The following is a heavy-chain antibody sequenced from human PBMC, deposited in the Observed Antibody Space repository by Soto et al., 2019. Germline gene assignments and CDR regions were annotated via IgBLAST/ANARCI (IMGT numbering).Heavy chain of an antibody. CDR3: ARDLLGYSGYDTRVPFDY. CDR2: INAGNGNT. D-gene: IGHD5-12*01. V-gene: IGHV1-3*05. J-gene: IGHJ4*02. CDR1: GYTFTSYA. Sequence: QVQLVQSGAEEKKPGASVKVSCKASGYTFTSYAMHWVRQAPGQRFEWMGWINAGNGNTKYSQKFQGRVTITRDTSASTAYMELSSLRSEDTAVYYCARDLLGYSGYDTRVPFDYWGQGTLVTVSS.